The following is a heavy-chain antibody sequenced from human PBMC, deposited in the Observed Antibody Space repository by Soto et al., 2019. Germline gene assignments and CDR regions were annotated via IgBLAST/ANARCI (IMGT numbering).Heavy chain of an antibody. CDR2: ISYDGSNK. V-gene: IGHV3-30*18. J-gene: IGHJ4*02. CDR1: GFTFSSYG. D-gene: IGHD6-13*01. CDR3: AKEKEPAAGNLG. Sequence: GGSLRLSCAASGFTFSSYGMHWVRQAPGKGLEWVAVISYDGSNKYYADSVKGRFTISRDNSKNTLYLQMNSLRAEDTAVYYCAKEKEPAAGNLGWGQGTLVTVSS.